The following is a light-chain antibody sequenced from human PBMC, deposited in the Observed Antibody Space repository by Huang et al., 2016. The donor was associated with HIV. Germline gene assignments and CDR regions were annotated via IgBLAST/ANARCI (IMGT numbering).Light chain of an antibody. J-gene: IGKJ2*01. CDR1: QSISSY. Sequence: DIQMTQSPSSLSASVGDRVTITCRASQSISSYLNWYQQKPGKAPKLLIYAASSLQSGDPARYSGSGSGTDGTLTISSLQPEDFATYYCQQSYSTPLMYTWGQGTKLEIK. V-gene: IGKV1-39*01. CDR3: QQSYSTPLMYT. CDR2: AAS.